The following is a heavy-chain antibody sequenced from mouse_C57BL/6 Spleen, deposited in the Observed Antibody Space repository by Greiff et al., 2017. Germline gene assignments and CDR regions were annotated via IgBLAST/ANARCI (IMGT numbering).Heavy chain of an antibody. Sequence: VQLQQSGPGLVQPSPSLSITCTVSGFSLTSYGVHWVRQSPGKGLEWLGVIWRGGSTDYNAAFMSRLSITQDNSKSPVFFKMNSLQADDTAIYYCASPIYYDYDQGLDYWGQGTTLTVSS. D-gene: IGHD2-4*01. J-gene: IGHJ2*01. CDR1: GFSLTSYG. CDR2: IWRGGST. CDR3: ASPIYYDYDQGLDY. V-gene: IGHV2-5*01.